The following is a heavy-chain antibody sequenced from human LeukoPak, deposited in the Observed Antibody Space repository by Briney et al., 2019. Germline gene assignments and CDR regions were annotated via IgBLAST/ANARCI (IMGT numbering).Heavy chain of an antibody. Sequence: GGSLRLSCAASGFTFSSYWMHWVRQAPGKGLVWVSRINSDGSSTSYADSVKGRFTISRDNAKNTLYLQMNSLRAEDTAVYYCARAYYYGSGSAVFDYWGQGTLVTVSS. CDR1: GFTFSSYW. CDR2: INSDGSST. J-gene: IGHJ4*02. V-gene: IGHV3-74*01. CDR3: ARAYYYGSGSAVFDY. D-gene: IGHD3-10*01.